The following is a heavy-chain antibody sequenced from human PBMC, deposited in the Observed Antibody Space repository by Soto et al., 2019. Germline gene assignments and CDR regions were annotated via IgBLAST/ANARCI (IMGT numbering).Heavy chain of an antibody. CDR2: IYYSGST. J-gene: IGHJ6*03. V-gene: IGHV4-59*01. CDR1: GGSISSYY. CDR3: ARESVASVTASYYYYMDV. D-gene: IGHD2-15*01. Sequence: SETLSLTCTVSGGSISSYYWSWIRPPPGKGLEWIGYIYYSGSTNYNPSLQSRVTISVDTSKHQFSLKLSSVTAADTAVYYCARESVASVTASYYYYMDVWGKGTTVTVSS.